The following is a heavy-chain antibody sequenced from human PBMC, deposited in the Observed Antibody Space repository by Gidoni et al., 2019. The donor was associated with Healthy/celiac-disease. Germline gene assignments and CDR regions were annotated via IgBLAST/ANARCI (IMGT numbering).Heavy chain of an antibody. Sequence: EVQLVESGGGLVKPGGSLRLSCAASGFTFSSYSMNWVRQAPGKGLEWVSSISSSSSYIYYADSVKSRFTISRDNAKNSLYLQMNSLRAEDTAVYYCARGIMITFGGVIAPLWGQGTLVTVSS. CDR3: ARGIMITFGGVIAPL. V-gene: IGHV3-21*01. D-gene: IGHD3-16*02. J-gene: IGHJ4*02. CDR2: ISSSSSYI. CDR1: GFTFSSYS.